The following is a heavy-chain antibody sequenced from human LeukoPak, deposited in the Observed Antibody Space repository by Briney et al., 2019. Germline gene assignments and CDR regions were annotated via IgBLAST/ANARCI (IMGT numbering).Heavy chain of an antibody. Sequence: GASLKISCKGSGSSFTSYWIGWVRPVPGKGLEWMGIIYPGDSDTRYSPSFQGQVTISADKSISTAYLQWSSLKASDTAMYYCARVSGRPYDSGGHFDYWGQGTLVTVSS. V-gene: IGHV5-51*01. CDR2: IYPGDSDT. CDR1: GSSFTSYW. CDR3: ARVSGRPYDSGGHFDY. D-gene: IGHD3-22*01. J-gene: IGHJ4*02.